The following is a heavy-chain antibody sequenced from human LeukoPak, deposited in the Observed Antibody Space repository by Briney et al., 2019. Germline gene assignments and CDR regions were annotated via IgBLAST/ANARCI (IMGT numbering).Heavy chain of an antibody. CDR3: ATDYYDSSGYFFESQ. J-gene: IGHJ4*02. CDR1: GFTFSSYA. D-gene: IGHD3-22*01. V-gene: IGHV3-23*01. CDR2: ISGSGGST. Sequence: GGSLRLSCAASGFTFSSYAMSWVRQAPGKGLEWVSAISGSGGSTYYADSVKGRFTISRDNSKNTLYLQMNSLRAEDTAVYYCATDYYDSSGYFFESQWGQGTLVTVSS.